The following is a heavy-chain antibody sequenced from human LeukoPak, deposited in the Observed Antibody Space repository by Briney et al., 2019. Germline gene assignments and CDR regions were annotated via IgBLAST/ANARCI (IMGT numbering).Heavy chain of an antibody. CDR1: GGSISSGSYY. D-gene: IGHD3-10*01. J-gene: IGHJ6*03. Sequence: SQTLSLTCTVSGGSISSGSYYWSWIRQPAGKGLEWIGRIYTSGSTNYNPSLKSRVTISVDTSKNQFSLKLSSVTAADTAVYYCARAPTMVRGVYTLGYYYYMDVWGKGTTVTVSS. CDR3: ARAPTMVRGVYTLGYYYYMDV. CDR2: IYTSGST. V-gene: IGHV4-61*02.